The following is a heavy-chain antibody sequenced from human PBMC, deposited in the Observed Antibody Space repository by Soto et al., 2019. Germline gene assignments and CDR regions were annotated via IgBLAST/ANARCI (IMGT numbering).Heavy chain of an antibody. D-gene: IGHD7-27*01. Sequence: QVQLVQSGAEVKKPGASVKVSCKASGYTFNTYDINWMRQAPGQGLEWLGWMNPDSGNPGYGQKVQGRVTMTRRTTISKAYMELSSLTSEDTAVYYCARNRRETGDFDYWGQGTLVTVSS. V-gene: IGHV1-8*01. CDR1: GYTFNTYD. J-gene: IGHJ4*02. CDR2: MNPDSGNP. CDR3: ARNRRETGDFDY.